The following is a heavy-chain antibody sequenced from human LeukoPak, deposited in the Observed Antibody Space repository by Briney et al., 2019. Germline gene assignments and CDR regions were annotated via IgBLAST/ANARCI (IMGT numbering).Heavy chain of an antibody. Sequence: ASVKVSSKASGYTITDYYIHWVRQAPGQGLEWMGWINPNSGGTNYAQKFQGRVTMTSDTSISTAYMELSRLRSDDTALYYCTRGSYYDSSGYSGVRLFDYWGQGTPVTVPS. CDR2: INPNSGGT. V-gene: IGHV1-2*02. D-gene: IGHD3-22*01. CDR3: TRGSYYDSSGYSGVRLFDY. CDR1: GYTITDYY. J-gene: IGHJ4*02.